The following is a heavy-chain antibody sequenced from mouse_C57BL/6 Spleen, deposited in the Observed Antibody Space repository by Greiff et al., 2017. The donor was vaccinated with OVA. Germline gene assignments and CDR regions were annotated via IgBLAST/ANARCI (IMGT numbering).Heavy chain of an antibody. Sequence: QVQLQQPGAELVRPGTSVKLSCKASGYTFTSYWMHWVKQRPGQGLEWIGVIDPSDSYTNYNQKFKGKATLTVDTSSSTAYMQLSSLTSEDSADEYGAKKDDYYGSSEGDYWGQGTTVTVSS. D-gene: IGHD1-1*01. J-gene: IGHJ2*01. CDR3: AKKDDYYGSSEGDY. CDR1: GYTFTSYW. V-gene: IGHV1-59*01. CDR2: IDPSDSYT.